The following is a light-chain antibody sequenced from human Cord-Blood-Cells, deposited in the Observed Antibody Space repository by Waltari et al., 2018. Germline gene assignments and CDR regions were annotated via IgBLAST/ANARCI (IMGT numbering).Light chain of an antibody. V-gene: IGLV3-10*01. CDR1: ALPQKY. CDR3: YSTDSSGNRV. Sequence: SYELTQPPSVSVSPGQTARITCSGDALPQKYAYWYQQKSGQAPVLVIYEDSKRPSGIPERFSGSSAGTIATLTISGDQVDDEAYYYCYSTDSSGNRVFGGGTKLTVL. CDR2: EDS. J-gene: IGLJ3*02.